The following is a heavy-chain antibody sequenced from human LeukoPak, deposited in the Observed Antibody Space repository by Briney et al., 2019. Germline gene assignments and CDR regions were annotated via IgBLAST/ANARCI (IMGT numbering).Heavy chain of an antibody. Sequence: GASVKVSCKASDYIFTSYGINWVRQAPGQGLEWIGWISADNGHTNLAQKFQGRVTMTTDTSTTTAYMEVRSLRSDDTAVYYCARDYETIFGLIARLHLEVFEIWGQGTMVSV. V-gene: IGHV1-18*01. CDR1: DYIFTSYG. CDR2: ISADNGHT. D-gene: IGHD3-3*01. J-gene: IGHJ3*02. CDR3: ARDYETIFGLIARLHLEVFEI.